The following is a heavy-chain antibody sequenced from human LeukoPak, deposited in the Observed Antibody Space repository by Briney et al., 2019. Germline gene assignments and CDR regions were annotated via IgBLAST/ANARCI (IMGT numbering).Heavy chain of an antibody. CDR2: ISPIFRTV. V-gene: IGHV1-69*13. D-gene: IGHD2-2*01. J-gene: IGHJ6*02. CDR1: GGNFSNYP. Sequence: SVKVSCKASGGNFSNYPINWVREAPGQGLEWMGVISPIFRTVYYGQKFQVRVTISADESTNTAYMELSSLIPKDTAVYFCARGRRHCTSTSCYAWDRGAMDVWGQGTTVTVSS. CDR3: ARGRRHCTSTSCYAWDRGAMDV.